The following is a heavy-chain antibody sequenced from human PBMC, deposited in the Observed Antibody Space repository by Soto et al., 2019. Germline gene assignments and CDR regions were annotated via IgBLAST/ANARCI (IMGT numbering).Heavy chain of an antibody. Sequence: GGSLRLSCAASGFTFSDYYMSWIRQAPGKGLEWVSYISSSGSTIYYADSVKGRFTISRDNAKNSLYLQMNSLRAEDTAVYYCARVRLYYGFWSGCPSYFDCWGQGTLVTVSS. D-gene: IGHD3-3*01. CDR3: ARVRLYYGFWSGCPSYFDC. CDR1: GFTFSDYY. J-gene: IGHJ4*02. CDR2: ISSSGSTI. V-gene: IGHV3-11*01.